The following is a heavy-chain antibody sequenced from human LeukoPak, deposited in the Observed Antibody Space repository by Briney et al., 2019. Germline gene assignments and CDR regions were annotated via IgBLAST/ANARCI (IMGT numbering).Heavy chain of an antibody. CDR2: IYGADAA. CDR1: GFNISSNY. CDR3: VTSTGQQFIPYDY. J-gene: IGHJ4*02. Sequence: GGSLRLSCAASGFNISSNYMTRIRQAPGKGLEWVPLIYGADAAYYAESVRGRFMISRDNLKNTLFLQMNSLRVEDTAVYYCVTSTGQQFIPYDYWGQGTHVTVSS. V-gene: IGHV3-66*02. D-gene: IGHD6-13*01.